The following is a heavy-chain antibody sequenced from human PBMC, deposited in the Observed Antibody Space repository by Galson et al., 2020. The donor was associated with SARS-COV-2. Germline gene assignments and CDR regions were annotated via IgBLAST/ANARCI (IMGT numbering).Heavy chain of an antibody. CDR2: TSYAGSNK. Sequence: TGGSLRLSCAASGFNFSIYGMHWVRQAPGKGLEWVTLTSYAGSNKYYADSVKGRFTISRDNSRNTLYLQMTSLRVEDTALYYCAKFGGGHSGSPNIQGMDAWGQGTTVTVSS. J-gene: IGHJ6*02. V-gene: IGHV3-30*18. D-gene: IGHD2-15*01. CDR3: AKFGGGHSGSPNIQGMDA. CDR1: GFNFSIYG.